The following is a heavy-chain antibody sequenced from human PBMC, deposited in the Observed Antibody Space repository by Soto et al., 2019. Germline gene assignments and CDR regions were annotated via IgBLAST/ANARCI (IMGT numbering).Heavy chain of an antibody. Sequence: QVQLQESGPGLVKPSQTLSLTCTVSGGSISSGDYYWSWIRQPPGKGLEWIGYIYYSGSTYYNPSLKSRVTISVDTSKNQFSLKLSSVTAADTAAYYCARADRYYYDSSGWTYYFDYWGQGTLVTVSS. CDR2: IYYSGST. CDR1: GGSISSGDYY. CDR3: ARADRYYYDSSGWTYYFDY. V-gene: IGHV4-30-4*01. D-gene: IGHD3-22*01. J-gene: IGHJ4*02.